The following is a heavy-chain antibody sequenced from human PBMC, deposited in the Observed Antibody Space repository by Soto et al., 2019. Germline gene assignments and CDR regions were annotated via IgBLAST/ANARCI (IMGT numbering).Heavy chain of an antibody. Sequence: QVQLVQSGAEVRTPGASVKISCKASGYTFTSYSMNWVRQAPGQRLEWMGIINPSGGSTTYAQKFQGRITMTRDTSMGTVYMELSGLRSDDTAVYYCARDPYDTLAGFLIWGQGTLVSVAS. J-gene: IGHJ4*02. CDR1: GYTFTSYS. CDR3: ARDPYDTLAGFLI. D-gene: IGHD3-9*01. V-gene: IGHV1-46*01. CDR2: INPSGGST.